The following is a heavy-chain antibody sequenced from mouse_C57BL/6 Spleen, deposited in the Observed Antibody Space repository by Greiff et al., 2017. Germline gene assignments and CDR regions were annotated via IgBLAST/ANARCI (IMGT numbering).Heavy chain of an antibody. Sequence: QVQLQQPGAELVRPGSSVKLSCKASGYTFTSYWMHWVKQRPIPGLEWIGNIDPSSSETHYNQKFKDKATFTVDKSSSTAYMQLSSLTSEDSAVYYCARGRNDSSGDHPFPIAYWGQGTLVTVSA. J-gene: IGHJ3*01. CDR3: ARGRNDSSGDHPFPIAY. D-gene: IGHD3-2*02. V-gene: IGHV1-52*01. CDR2: IDPSSSET. CDR1: GYTFTSYW.